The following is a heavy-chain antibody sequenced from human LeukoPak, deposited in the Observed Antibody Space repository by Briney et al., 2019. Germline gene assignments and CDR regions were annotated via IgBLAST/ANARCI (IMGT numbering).Heavy chain of an antibody. CDR3: ARLGTVVTPDWYFGL. D-gene: IGHD4-23*01. J-gene: IGHJ2*01. V-gene: IGHV4-61*02. CDR2: IYTSGST. CDR1: GGSISSGSYY. Sequence: SQTLSLTCTVSGGSISSGSYYWSWIRQPAGKGLEWIGRIYTSGSTNYNPSLKSRVTISVDTSKNQFSLRLSSVTAADTAVYYCARLGTVVTPDWYFGLWGRGTLVTVSS.